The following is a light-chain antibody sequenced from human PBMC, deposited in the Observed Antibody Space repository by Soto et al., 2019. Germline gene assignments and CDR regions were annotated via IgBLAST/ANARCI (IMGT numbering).Light chain of an antibody. CDR3: MQALQTAIT. J-gene: IGKJ5*01. CDR2: LGS. CDR1: QSLLHSNGYNY. Sequence: DIVMTQSPLSLPVTAGEPASVSCXASQSLLHSNGYNYLDWYLQKPGQSPQLLIYLGSNRASGVPDRFSGSGSGTDFTLKISRVEAEDVGVYYCMQALQTAITFGQGTRLEIK. V-gene: IGKV2-28*01.